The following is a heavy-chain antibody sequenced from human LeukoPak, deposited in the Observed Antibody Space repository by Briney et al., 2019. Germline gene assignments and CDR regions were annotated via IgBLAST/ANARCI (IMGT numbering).Heavy chain of an antibody. CDR3: AKTTKPRDRGVIHIGGDFDY. D-gene: IGHD3-10*01. CDR1: GITLSNYG. V-gene: IGHV3-23*01. Sequence: PGGSLRLSCAVSGITLSNYGMSWVRQAPGKGLEWVAGISDSGGSTNYADSVKGRFTISRDNPKNTLYLQMNSLRAEDTAVYYCAKTTKPRDRGVIHIGGDFDYWGQGTLVTVSS. J-gene: IGHJ4*02. CDR2: ISDSGGST.